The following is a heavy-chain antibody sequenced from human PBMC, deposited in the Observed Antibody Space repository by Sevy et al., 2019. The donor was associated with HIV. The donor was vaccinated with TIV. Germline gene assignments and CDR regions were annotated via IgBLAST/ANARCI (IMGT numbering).Heavy chain of an antibody. D-gene: IGHD6-19*01. CDR1: GLTFSTYG. J-gene: IGHJ4*02. CDR3: ARDAGYSTDWYPSDY. CDR2: ISYDGSHK. Sequence: GGSLRLSCAASGLTFSTYGMHWVRQAPGKGLEWVAVISYDGSHKYYADSVKGRFTISRDNSKNTLFLQMNSLRLEDTAFYYCARDAGYSTDWYPSDYWGQGTLVTVSS. V-gene: IGHV3-30*03.